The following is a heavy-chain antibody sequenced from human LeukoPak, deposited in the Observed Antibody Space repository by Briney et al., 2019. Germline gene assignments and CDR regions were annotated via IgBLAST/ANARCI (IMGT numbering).Heavy chain of an antibody. CDR3: ARTTVAKFDL. CDR2: IKQDGSEK. Sequence: PGGSLRHSCAASGFTFSNYWMSWVRQAPGKGLEWVANIKQDGSEKYYVDSVKGRFTISRDNAEKSLYLQMNSLRAEDTAVYYCARTTVAKFDLWGRGTLVSVSS. D-gene: IGHD4-23*01. CDR1: GFTFSNYW. J-gene: IGHJ2*01. V-gene: IGHV3-7*01.